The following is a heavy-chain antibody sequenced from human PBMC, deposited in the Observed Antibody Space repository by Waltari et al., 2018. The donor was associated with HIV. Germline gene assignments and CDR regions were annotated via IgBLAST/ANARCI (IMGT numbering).Heavy chain of an antibody. CDR3: AKLGMKNWFDP. CDR1: GYKFTNYA. J-gene: IGHJ5*02. Sequence: QVQLVQSGSELKKPGASVKISCRDSGYKFTNYAMNWVRQAPGQGPAWMGWINTNTGNPTYAQGFTGRFVFSLDTSVSTAYLHINSLKAEDTAVYYCAKLGMKNWFDPWGQGTLVTVSS. V-gene: IGHV7-4-1*02. D-gene: IGHD3-3*02. CDR2: INTNTGNP.